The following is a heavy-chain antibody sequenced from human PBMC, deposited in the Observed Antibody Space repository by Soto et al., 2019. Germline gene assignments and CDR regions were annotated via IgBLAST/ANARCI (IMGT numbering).Heavy chain of an antibody. Sequence: EVQLLESGGGFVQHGGSLRLSCAASGFRFSDFAMTWVRQAPGRGLEWVSAITGTASSTYYADSVKGRFTISRDNSKNTLYLQINSLRAEDTAIYYCAKGAEGYVVSSLDSWGQGTLVTVSS. CDR1: GFRFSDFA. V-gene: IGHV3-23*01. CDR2: ITGTASST. CDR3: AKGAEGYVVSSLDS. J-gene: IGHJ4*02. D-gene: IGHD5-12*01.